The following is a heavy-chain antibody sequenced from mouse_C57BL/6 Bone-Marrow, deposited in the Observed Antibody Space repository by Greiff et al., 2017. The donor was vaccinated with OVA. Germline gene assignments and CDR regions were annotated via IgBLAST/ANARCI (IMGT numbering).Heavy chain of an antibody. CDR1: GFTFSSYA. D-gene: IGHD2-2*01. CDR3: ARGGLRYYAMDY. J-gene: IGHJ4*01. Sequence: EVKLVESGGGLVKPGGSLKLSCAASGFTFSSYAMSWVRQTPEKRLEWVATISDGGSYTYYPDNVKGRFTISRDNAKNNLYLQMSHLKSEDTAMYYCARGGLRYYAMDYWGQGTSVTVSS. CDR2: ISDGGSYT. V-gene: IGHV5-4*03.